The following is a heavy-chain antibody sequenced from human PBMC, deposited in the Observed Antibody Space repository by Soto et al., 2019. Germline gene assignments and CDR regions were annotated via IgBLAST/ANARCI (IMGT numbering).Heavy chain of an antibody. CDR2: LTPIFDAP. J-gene: IGHJ3*01. CDR1: GGPFSGHT. V-gene: IGHV1-69*12. Sequence: HVQLVQSEAAVKKPGSSVKVSCKSSGGPFSGHTMNWVRQAPGQGLEWMGGLTPIFDAPIYAQNFRGRVTITADEPASTAYMELSSLTSEDTAVYYCASDRREVVGNDAFDFWGQGTMVTVSS. D-gene: IGHD2-15*01. CDR3: ASDRREVVGNDAFDF.